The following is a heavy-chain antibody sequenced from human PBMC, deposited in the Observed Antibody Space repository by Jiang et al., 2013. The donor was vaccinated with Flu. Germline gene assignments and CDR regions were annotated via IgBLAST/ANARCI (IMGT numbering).Heavy chain of an antibody. V-gene: IGHV4-39*07. CDR2: IYYSGSS. D-gene: IGHD5-18*01. Sequence: GPGLVKPSETLSLSCTVSGGSISSSSYYWGWIRQPPGKGLEWIGSIYYSGSSYYNPSPKSRVTISLDTSKNQFSLKLSSVTAADTAVYYCARNPDIAMGTLPFGYYGMDVWGQGTTVTVSS. J-gene: IGHJ6*02. CDR3: ARNPDIAMGTLPFGYYGMDV. CDR1: GGSISSSSYY.